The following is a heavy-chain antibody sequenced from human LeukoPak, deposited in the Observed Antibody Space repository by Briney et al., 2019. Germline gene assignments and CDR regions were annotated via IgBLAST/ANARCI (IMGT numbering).Heavy chain of an antibody. CDR1: GGSVSTYQ. Sequence: PSETLSLTCTVSGGSVSTYQWGWIRQPPGKGLEWIAYVSYSGNTNYNPSLRSRVTISVDTSKNQFSLKLSSVTAADTAVYYCARHGTYTLWFGSSTEGDYWGQGTLVTVSS. V-gene: IGHV4-59*02. CDR2: VSYSGNT. J-gene: IGHJ4*02. D-gene: IGHD3-10*01. CDR3: ARHGTYTLWFGSSTEGDY.